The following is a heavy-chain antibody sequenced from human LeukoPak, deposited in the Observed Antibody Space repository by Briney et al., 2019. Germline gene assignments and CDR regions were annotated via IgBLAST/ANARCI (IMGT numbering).Heavy chain of an antibody. Sequence: GGSLRLSCAASGFTFSSSAMSWVRQASGKGLEWVSYISSSSSTIYYADSVKGRFTISRDNAKNSLYLQMNSLRDEDTAVYYCARRGTYSSGWYFDYWGQGTLVTVSS. J-gene: IGHJ4*02. CDR1: GFTFSSSA. CDR3: ARRGTYSSGWYFDY. D-gene: IGHD6-19*01. V-gene: IGHV3-48*02. CDR2: ISSSSSTI.